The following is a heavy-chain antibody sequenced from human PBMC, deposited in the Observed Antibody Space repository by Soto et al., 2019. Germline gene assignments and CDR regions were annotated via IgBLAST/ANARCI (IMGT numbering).Heavy chain of an antibody. CDR2: ITPYNGNA. J-gene: IGHJ4*02. V-gene: IGHV1-18*04. Sequence: GAEVENPGASVKVSCKASGYTFSNFGINWVRQAPGQGLEWMGWITPYNGNANYAQKYQDRLTVTTDTSTNTAYLELRSLRSDDTAVYFCARARMYSGAYHDYWGQGTLVTVSS. CDR3: ARARMYSGAYHDY. D-gene: IGHD1-26*01. CDR1: GYTFSNFG.